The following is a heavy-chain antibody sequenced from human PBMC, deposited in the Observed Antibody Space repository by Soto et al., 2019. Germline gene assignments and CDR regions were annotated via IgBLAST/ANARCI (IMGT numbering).Heavy chain of an antibody. Sequence: QVQLVESRGGVVQPGTSLRLSCAGSGFIFSSYGMHWVRQVPGKGLEWVAFISYDGSNKYYGDSVKGRVTISRDNSKNTQDLQINSLRAEDTAVYFCAKALGELSPESFDYWGQGTLVTVSS. D-gene: IGHD3-16*02. CDR1: GFIFSSYG. J-gene: IGHJ4*02. CDR2: ISYDGSNK. CDR3: AKALGELSPESFDY. V-gene: IGHV3-30*18.